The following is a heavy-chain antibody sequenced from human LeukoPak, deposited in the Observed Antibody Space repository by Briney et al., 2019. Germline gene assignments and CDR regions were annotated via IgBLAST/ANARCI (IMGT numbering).Heavy chain of an antibody. Sequence: PSGTLSLTCTVSNGSISSNFWSWIRQPAGKRLEWIGRISNSGSTNYNPSLKSRVTMSVDTSKNQFSLRLSSVAAADTAIYYCARVRDSSGYYLGAFDVWGHGTMVTVSS. D-gene: IGHD3-22*01. CDR2: ISNSGST. CDR3: ARVRDSSGYYLGAFDV. V-gene: IGHV4-4*07. CDR1: NGSISSNF. J-gene: IGHJ3*01.